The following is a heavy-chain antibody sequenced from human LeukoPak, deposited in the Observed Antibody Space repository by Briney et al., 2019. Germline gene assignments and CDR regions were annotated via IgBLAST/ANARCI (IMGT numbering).Heavy chain of an antibody. V-gene: IGHV4-39*01. D-gene: IGHD6-13*01. CDR1: GGSISSSSYY. J-gene: IGHJ5*02. CDR3: ARCYIAAAGPDNWFDP. CDR2: IYYSGST. Sequence: PSETLSLTCTVSGGSISSSSYYWGWIRQPPGKGLEWIGSIYYSGSTYYNPSLKSRVTISVDTSKNQFSLKLSSVTAADTAVYYCARCYIAAAGPDNWFDPWGQGTLVTVSS.